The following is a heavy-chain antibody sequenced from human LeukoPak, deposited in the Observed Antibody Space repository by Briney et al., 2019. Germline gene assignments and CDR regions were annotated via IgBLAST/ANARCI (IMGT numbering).Heavy chain of an antibody. CDR2: ISSSSSYI. Sequence: GGSLRLSCAASGFTFSSYSMNWVRQAPGKGLEWVSSISSSSSYIYYADSVKGRFTISRDNAKSSLYLQMNSLRAEDTAVYYCARAPRYITGTSLPDYWGQGTLVTVSS. J-gene: IGHJ4*02. V-gene: IGHV3-21*01. CDR3: ARAPRYITGTSLPDY. CDR1: GFTFSSYS. D-gene: IGHD1-7*01.